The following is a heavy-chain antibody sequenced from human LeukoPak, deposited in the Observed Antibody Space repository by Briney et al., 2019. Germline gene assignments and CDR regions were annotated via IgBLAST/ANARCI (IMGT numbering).Heavy chain of an antibody. CDR1: GFTFSRYG. Sequence: GGSLRLSCAASGFTFSRYGMHWVRQAPGKGLEWVSTISGRADITYYADSVKGRFTISRDNSKNTVHLQMATQRAEDTAVYYCAKDRVYGGNAGWFDPWGQGTLVTVSS. D-gene: IGHD4-23*01. J-gene: IGHJ5*02. CDR3: AKDRVYGGNAGWFDP. V-gene: IGHV3-23*01. CDR2: ISGRADIT.